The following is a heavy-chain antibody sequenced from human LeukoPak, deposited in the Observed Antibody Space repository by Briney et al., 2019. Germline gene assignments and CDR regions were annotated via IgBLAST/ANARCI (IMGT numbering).Heavy chain of an antibody. CDR1: GGTLSRYA. CDR2: IIPIFGTA. V-gene: IGHV1-69*13. J-gene: IGHJ6*03. D-gene: IGHD3-22*01. CDR3: ARGVYYYDSSGWYYYYYMDV. Sequence: SVKVSCKTSGGTLSRYAISWVRQAPGQGLEWMGEIIPIFGTANYAQRFQGRVTITADESTSTAYMELSSLQSEDTAVYYCARGVYYYDSSGWYYYYYMDVWGKGTTVTVSS.